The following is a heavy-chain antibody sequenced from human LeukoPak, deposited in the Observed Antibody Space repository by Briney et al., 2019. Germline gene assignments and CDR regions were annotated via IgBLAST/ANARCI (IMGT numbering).Heavy chain of an antibody. V-gene: IGHV1-18*01. CDR3: ARDVPGSIGTTARFDP. CDR2: ISTNNGNT. J-gene: IGHJ5*02. D-gene: IGHD1-1*01. CDR1: GYTSSDYG. Sequence: ASVKVSCKSSGYTSSDYGISWMRQAPGQGLEWMGWISTNNGNTNYAQQFQGRVTMTTDTSTSTAYMELRSLKSDDTAVYYCARDVPGSIGTTARFDPRGQGTLVTVSS.